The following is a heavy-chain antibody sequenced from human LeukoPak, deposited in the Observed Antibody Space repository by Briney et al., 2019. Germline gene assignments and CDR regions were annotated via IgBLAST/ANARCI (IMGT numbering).Heavy chain of an antibody. V-gene: IGHV1-69*13. J-gene: IGHJ6*02. CDR3: ARAYCSSTSCYTIGDYYYGMDV. CDR2: IIPIFGTA. CDR1: GGTFSSYA. D-gene: IGHD2-2*02. Sequence: SVKVSCKASGGTFSSYAISWVRQAPGQGLEWMGGIIPIFGTANYAQKFQGRVTITADESTSTAYMELSSLRSEDTAVYYRARAYCSSTSCYTIGDYYYGMDVWGQGTTVTVSS.